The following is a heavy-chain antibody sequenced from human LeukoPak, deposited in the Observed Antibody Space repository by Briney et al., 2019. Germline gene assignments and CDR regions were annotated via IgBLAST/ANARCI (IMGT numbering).Heavy chain of an antibody. V-gene: IGHV1-69*01. CDR2: IIPIFGTA. D-gene: IGHD2-2*02. CDR3: ARLVTPDIVVVPAAIRDDAFDI. Sequence: EASVKVSCKASGGTFSSYAISWVRQAPGQGLEWMGGIIPIFGTANYAQKFQGRVTITADESTSTAYMELSSLRSEDTAVYYCARLVTPDIVVVPAAIRDDAFDIWGQGTMVTVSS. CDR1: GGTFSSYA. J-gene: IGHJ3*02.